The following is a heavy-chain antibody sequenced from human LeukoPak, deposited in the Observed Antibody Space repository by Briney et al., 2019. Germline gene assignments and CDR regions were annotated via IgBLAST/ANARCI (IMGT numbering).Heavy chain of an antibody. V-gene: IGHV4-59*12. CDR3: ARLGQITMVRGQSYYYHSMDV. CDR2: ICNGRTT. CDR1: GGSISSYY. Sequence: SETLSLTCTVSGGSISSYYWSWIRQPPGKGLEWIGSICNGRTTYYNPSLKGRVTISTDMSEDQFSLKLTSVTAADTAVYYCARLGQITMVRGQSYYYHSMDVWGQGTTVTVSS. D-gene: IGHD3-10*01. J-gene: IGHJ6*02.